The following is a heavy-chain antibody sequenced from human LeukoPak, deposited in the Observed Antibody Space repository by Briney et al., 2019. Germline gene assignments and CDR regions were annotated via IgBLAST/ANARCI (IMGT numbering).Heavy chain of an antibody. Sequence: SETLSLTCIVSGGSISSYYWGWIRQPPGKGLEWIGTISYTGSTYYNPSLKSRVTISVDTSKNEFSLKLSSLTAADTAVYYCARPLAASLSYFDYWGQGTLVTVSS. CDR3: ARPLAASLSYFDY. V-gene: IGHV4-39*01. D-gene: IGHD6-13*01. CDR2: ISYTGST. CDR1: GGSISSYY. J-gene: IGHJ4*02.